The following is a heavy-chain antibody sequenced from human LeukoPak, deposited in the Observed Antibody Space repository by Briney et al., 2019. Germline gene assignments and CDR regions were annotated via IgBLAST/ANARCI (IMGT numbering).Heavy chain of an antibody. CDR2: ISGYNNSA. D-gene: IGHD3-10*01. CDR3: SRGAGGRKGLMDY. V-gene: IGHV1-18*01. J-gene: IGHJ4*02. Sequence: ASVKVSCKASGYTFINYGITWVRQAPGQGLEWMGWISGYNNSAKYVEKFQGRVTMTTDTSTSTGYMELRSLRSDDTALYFCSRGAGGRKGLMDYWGQGTLASVSS. CDR1: GYTFINYG.